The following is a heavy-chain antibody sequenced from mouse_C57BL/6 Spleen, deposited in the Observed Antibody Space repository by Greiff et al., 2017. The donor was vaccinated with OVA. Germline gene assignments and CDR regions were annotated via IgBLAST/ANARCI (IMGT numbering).Heavy chain of an antibody. J-gene: IGHJ3*01. D-gene: IGHD3-2*02. CDR3: ARRTAQAPFAY. Sequence: VHVKQSGPELVKPGASVKIPCKASGYTFTDYNMDWVKQSHGKSLEWIGDINPNNGGTIYNQKFKGKATLTVDKSSSTAYMELRSLTSEDTAVYYCARRTAQAPFAYWGQGTLVTVSA. V-gene: IGHV1-18*01. CDR1: GYTFTDYN. CDR2: INPNNGGT.